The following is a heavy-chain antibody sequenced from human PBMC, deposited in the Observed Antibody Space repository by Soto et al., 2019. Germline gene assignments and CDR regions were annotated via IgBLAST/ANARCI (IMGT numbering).Heavy chain of an antibody. V-gene: IGHV4-30-4*01. D-gene: IGHD2-15*01. CDR2: IYYSGNT. CDR1: GCSINRGDYY. Sequence: SETLSLTCTVSGCSINRGDYYWSWIRQPPGKGLEWIGHIYYSGNTDYNPSLMSRVTISVDTSKSQFSLKLISVTAADTAVYYCARDPGYCSGGRCYVGWFDPWGPGILVTAPQ. CDR3: ARDPGYCSGGRCYVGWFDP. J-gene: IGHJ5*02.